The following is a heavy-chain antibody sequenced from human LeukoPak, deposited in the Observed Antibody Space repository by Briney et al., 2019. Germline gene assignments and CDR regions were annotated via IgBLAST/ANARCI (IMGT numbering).Heavy chain of an antibody. CDR3: ARSPICLGFFDY. D-gene: IGHD2-2*01. Sequence: ASVKVSCKASGYTVTCYYIHWVRQAPGQGVEWMGWINPNSDDTDYAQKFQGRVSMTRDTSISTAYMELSSLRSDDTAVYYCARSPICLGFFDYWGQGTLVTVSS. V-gene: IGHV1-2*02. J-gene: IGHJ4*02. CDR1: GYTVTCYY. CDR2: INPNSDDT.